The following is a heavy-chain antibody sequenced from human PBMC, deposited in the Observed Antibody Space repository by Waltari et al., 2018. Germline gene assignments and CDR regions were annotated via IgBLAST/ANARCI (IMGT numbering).Heavy chain of an antibody. V-gene: IGHV1-2*06. D-gene: IGHD6-19*01. CDR2: MNPSSGGT. J-gene: IGHJ4*02. CDR1: GYTFNGYY. CDR3: ARPEYSSGWYDY. Sequence: QVQLVQSGAEVKKPGASVKVSCKASGYTFNGYYMHWVRQAPGQGLEWMGRMNPSSGGTNYAQKFQGRVTMTRDTSINTAYMERSRLRSDDTAVYYWARPEYSSGWYDYWGQGTLVTVSS.